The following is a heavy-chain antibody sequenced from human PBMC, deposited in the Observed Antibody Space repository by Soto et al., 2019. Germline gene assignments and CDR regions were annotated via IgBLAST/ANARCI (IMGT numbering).Heavy chain of an antibody. J-gene: IGHJ6*03. CDR2: IIPILGIA. CDR1: GGTFSSYT. CDR3: ARGSPVTGGICSGGSCHPYYYYYMEV. D-gene: IGHD2-15*01. Sequence: GASVKVSCKASGGTFSSYTISWVRQAPGQGLEWMGRIIPILGIANYAQKFQGRVTITADKSTSTAYMELSRLRSEDTAVYYCARGSPVTGGICSGGSCHPYYYYYMEVWGKGTTVTVSS. V-gene: IGHV1-69*02.